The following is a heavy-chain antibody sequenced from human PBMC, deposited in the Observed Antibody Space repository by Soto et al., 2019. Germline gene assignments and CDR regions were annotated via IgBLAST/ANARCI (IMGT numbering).Heavy chain of an antibody. Sequence: SETLSLTCTVSGGSISSYYWSWIRQPPGKGLEWIGYIYYSGSTNYNPSLKSRVTISVDTSKNQFSLKLSSVTAADTAVYYCARQKKRSSPHHYYYYGMDVWGQGTTVTVSS. CDR2: IYYSGST. J-gene: IGHJ6*02. CDR3: ARQKKRSSPHHYYYYGMDV. CDR1: GGSISSYY. V-gene: IGHV4-59*08.